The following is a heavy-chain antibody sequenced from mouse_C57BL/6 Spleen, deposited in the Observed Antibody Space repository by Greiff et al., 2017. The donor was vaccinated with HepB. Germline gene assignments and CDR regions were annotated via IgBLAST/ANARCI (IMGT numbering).Heavy chain of an antibody. V-gene: IGHV1-76*01. D-gene: IGHD2-4*01. CDR1: GYTFTDYY. J-gene: IGHJ3*01. CDR3: ARKEDDYDGFAY. CDR2: IYPGSGNT. Sequence: VQLQQSGAELVRPGASVKLSCKASGYTFTDYYINWVKQRPGQGLEWIARIYPGSGNTYYNEKFKGKATLTAEKSSSTAYMQLSSLTSEDSAVYFCARKEDDYDGFAYWGQGTLVTVSA.